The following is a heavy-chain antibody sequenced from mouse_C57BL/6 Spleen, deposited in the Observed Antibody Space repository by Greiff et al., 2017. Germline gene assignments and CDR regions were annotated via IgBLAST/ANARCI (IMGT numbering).Heavy chain of an antibody. D-gene: IGHD1-1*01. CDR1: GYSITSGYY. V-gene: IGHV3-6*01. CDR2: ISYDGSN. J-gene: IGHJ3*01. CDR3: ARTYYYGSSPLTY. Sequence: EVQLVESGPGLVQPSQSLSLTCSVTGYSITSGYYWNWIRQFPGNKLEWMGYISYDGSNKYNPSLKNRISITRDTSKNQFFLKLNSVTTEDTATYYCARTYYYGSSPLTYWGQGTLVTVSA.